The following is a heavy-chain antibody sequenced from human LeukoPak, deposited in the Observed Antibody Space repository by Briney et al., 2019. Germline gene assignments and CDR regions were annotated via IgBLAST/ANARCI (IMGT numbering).Heavy chain of an antibody. J-gene: IGHJ4*02. CDR1: GFTFDDYA. D-gene: IGHD3-10*01. V-gene: IGHV3-23*01. CDR3: AKDLVRAMVPSPFDY. Sequence: GGSLRLSCAASGFTFDDYAMHWVRQAPGKGLEWVSGISWNSGSTYYADSVKGRFTISRDNSKNTLYLQMNSLRAEDTAVYYCAKDLVRAMVPSPFDYWGQGTLVTVSS. CDR2: ISWNSGST.